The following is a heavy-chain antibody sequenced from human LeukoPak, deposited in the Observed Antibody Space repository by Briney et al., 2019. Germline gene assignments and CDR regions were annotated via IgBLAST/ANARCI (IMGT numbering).Heavy chain of an antibody. Sequence: ASVKVSCKASGYTSTSYHMHWVRQAPGQGLEWMGLINPSGSSTLYAQTFQGRVTMTRDMSTTTDYMELSSLRSEDTAVYYCARDNSVGDIAWWFDPWGQGTLVTVSS. D-gene: IGHD3-16*02. V-gene: IGHV1-46*01. CDR3: ARDNSVGDIAWWFDP. J-gene: IGHJ5*02. CDR2: INPSGSST. CDR1: GYTSTSYH.